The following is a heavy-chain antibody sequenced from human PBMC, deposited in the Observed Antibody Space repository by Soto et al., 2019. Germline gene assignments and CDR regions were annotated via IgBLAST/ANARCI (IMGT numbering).Heavy chain of an antibody. D-gene: IGHD6-13*01. J-gene: IGHJ6*02. CDR2: IHYSGTT. Sequence: NPSETLSLTCTVSGDSISSYYWTWIRQPPGKGLEWIGYIHYSGTTNYNPSLKSRVTISLDTSKNQFSLKLRSVTAADTAVYYCARDELRSAVAGSFYRMDVWGQGTTVTVSS. CDR3: ARDELRSAVAGSFYRMDV. V-gene: IGHV4-59*01. CDR1: GDSISSYY.